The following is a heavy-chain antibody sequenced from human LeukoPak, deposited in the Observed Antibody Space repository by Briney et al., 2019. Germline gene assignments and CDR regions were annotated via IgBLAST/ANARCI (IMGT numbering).Heavy chain of an antibody. CDR2: ISADNGNT. CDR3: VRGSGYNYVPDR. V-gene: IGHV1-18*01. CDR1: GYNIARYG. J-gene: IGHJ5*02. Sequence: GASVKVSCKASGYNIARYGMTWVRQAPGQGLEGMGWISADNGNTNYAQRFQGRVTMTTDTSTSTAYMEMRSLGSDVTAEFYCVRGSGYNYVPDRWREGPMVTVCS. D-gene: IGHD3-22*01.